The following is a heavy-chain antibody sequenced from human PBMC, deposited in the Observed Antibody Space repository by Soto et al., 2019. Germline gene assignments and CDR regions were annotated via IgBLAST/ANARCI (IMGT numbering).Heavy chain of an antibody. J-gene: IGHJ4*02. CDR3: AKDGSYYDSPTESDY. CDR2: ISGSGYNT. V-gene: IGHV3-23*01. D-gene: IGHD3-22*01. Sequence: SXGSLRLSCAAAGFTFSSYTMSWVRQAPGKGLEWVSGISGSGYNTYYADSVKGRFTISRDNSRSTLSLQMDSLRAEDTAVYFCAKDGSYYDSPTESDYWGQGTLVTVSS. CDR1: GFTFSSYT.